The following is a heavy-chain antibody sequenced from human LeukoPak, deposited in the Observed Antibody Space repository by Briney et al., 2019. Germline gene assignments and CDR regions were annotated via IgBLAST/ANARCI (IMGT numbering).Heavy chain of an antibody. CDR3: ARFSSSTSWWFDP. CDR1: GGSFSGYY. Sequence: SETLSLTCAVYGGSFSGYYWSWIRQPPGKGLEWIGEINHSGSTNYNPSLKSRVTISVDTSKNQFSLKLSSVTAADTAVCYCARFSSSTSWWFDPWGQGTLVTVSS. V-gene: IGHV4-34*01. J-gene: IGHJ5*02. CDR2: INHSGST. D-gene: IGHD2-2*01.